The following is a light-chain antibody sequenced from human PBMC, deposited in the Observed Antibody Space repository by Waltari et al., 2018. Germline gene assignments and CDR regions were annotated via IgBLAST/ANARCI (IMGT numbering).Light chain of an antibody. Sequence: DIQMTQSPSSLSASIVDRVTITCRASQTISSYLNWYQQKPGKAPKVLIYASSTLRSGVPSRFSGSRSGTDFTLTISSLQPEDFATYYCQQSYSTPLTFGGGTKVEIK. J-gene: IGKJ4*01. CDR3: QQSYSTPLT. CDR2: ASS. V-gene: IGKV1-39*01. CDR1: QTISSY.